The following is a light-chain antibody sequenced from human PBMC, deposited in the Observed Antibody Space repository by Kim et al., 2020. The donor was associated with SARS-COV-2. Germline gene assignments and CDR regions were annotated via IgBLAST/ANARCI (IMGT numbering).Light chain of an antibody. CDR1: QRVSGTY. Sequence: EIVLTQSPGTLSLSPGDRATLSCRASQRVSGTYLAWYQQKPGQPPRLVMQSTSGRATGIPDRFSGSGSGTDFTLTISRLEPEDFAVFYCQVYGESPTIIFGQGTRLEIK. J-gene: IGKJ5*01. V-gene: IGKV3-20*01. CDR3: QVYGESPTII. CDR2: STS.